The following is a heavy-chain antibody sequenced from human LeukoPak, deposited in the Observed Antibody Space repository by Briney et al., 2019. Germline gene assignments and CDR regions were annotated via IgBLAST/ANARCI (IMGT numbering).Heavy chain of an antibody. V-gene: IGHV3-21*01. CDR1: GFTFSTYR. CDR3: ASFATSVLINDY. J-gene: IGHJ4*02. Sequence: PGGALRLSCSASGFTFSTYRMNWVRQAPGKGLEWVSSIYSSSDSMYYADSVKGRFTISRDNAKKSLYLQVNSLRAEDTAVYYCASFATSVLINDYWGQGTLVTAS. CDR2: IYSSSDSM. D-gene: IGHD4-23*01.